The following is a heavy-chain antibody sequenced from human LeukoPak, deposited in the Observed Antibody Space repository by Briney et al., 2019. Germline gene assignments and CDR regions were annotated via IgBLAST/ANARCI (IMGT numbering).Heavy chain of an antibody. V-gene: IGHV4-34*01. Sequence: SETLSLTCAVYGGSFSGYYWSWIRQPPGKGLEWIGEINHSGSTNYNPSLKSRVTISVDTSKNQFSLKLSSVTAADTAVYYCASVLRYFDSKGAFDYWGQGTLVTVSS. CDR2: INHSGST. D-gene: IGHD3-9*01. CDR3: ASVLRYFDSKGAFDY. CDR1: GGSFSGYY. J-gene: IGHJ4*02.